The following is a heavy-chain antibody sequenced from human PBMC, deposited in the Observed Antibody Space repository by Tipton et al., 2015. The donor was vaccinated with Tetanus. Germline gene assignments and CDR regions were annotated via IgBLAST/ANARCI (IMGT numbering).Heavy chain of an antibody. CDR2: ISSSSRYI. D-gene: IGHD2-21*02. CDR1: GFTLSRYT. CDR3: ARGMAEASNCGGDCYSDY. Sequence: GSLRLSCAASGFTLSRYTLNWVRQAPGKGLEWVSSISSSSRYIYYADSVKGRFTISRDNAKNSLYLQMISLRAEDTAVDSCARGMAEASNCGGDCYSDYWGQGTLVTVSS. J-gene: IGHJ4*02. V-gene: IGHV3-21*01.